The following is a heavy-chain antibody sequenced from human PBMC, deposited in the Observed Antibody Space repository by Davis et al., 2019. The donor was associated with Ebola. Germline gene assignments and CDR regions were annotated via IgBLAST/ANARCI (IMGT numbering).Heavy chain of an antibody. J-gene: IGHJ4*02. CDR2: ISSSSSYI. CDR3: ARGGSSGSYAYFDY. Sequence: GESLKISCAASGFTFSSYSMNWVRQAPGKGLEWVSSISSSSSYIYYADSVKGRFTISRDNAKNSLYLQMNSLRAGDTAVYYCARGGSSGSYAYFDYWGQGTLVTVSS. CDR1: GFTFSSYS. D-gene: IGHD1-26*01. V-gene: IGHV3-21*01.